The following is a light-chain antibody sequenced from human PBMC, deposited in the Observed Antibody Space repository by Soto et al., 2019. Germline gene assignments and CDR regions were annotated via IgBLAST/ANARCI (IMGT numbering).Light chain of an antibody. V-gene: IGKV1-5*01. CDR1: QSVGSW. CDR2: DAS. Sequence: DIQMTQSPSTLSASIGDRVTITCRASQSVGSWLAWYQQKPGKAPKFLIYDASSLESGVPSRFSGSGSGTEFTLTIGSLQPDDFAPYYCQQYNSYPRTFGRGTKVEIK. J-gene: IGKJ1*01. CDR3: QQYNSYPRT.